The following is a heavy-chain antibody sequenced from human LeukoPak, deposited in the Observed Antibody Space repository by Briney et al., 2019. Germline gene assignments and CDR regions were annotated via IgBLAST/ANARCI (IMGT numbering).Heavy chain of an antibody. CDR2: ISGDGSTR. Sequence: TGGSLRLSCTASGFILSSYEMNWVRQAPGKGLEWVSYISGDGSTRSYADSVRGRFTISRDNAQNSLYLQMNSLRAEDTAVYYCATLGVLLIYATFDYWGQGTLVTVSS. J-gene: IGHJ4*02. CDR3: ATLGVLLIYATFDY. CDR1: GFILSSYE. D-gene: IGHD2-8*01. V-gene: IGHV3-48*03.